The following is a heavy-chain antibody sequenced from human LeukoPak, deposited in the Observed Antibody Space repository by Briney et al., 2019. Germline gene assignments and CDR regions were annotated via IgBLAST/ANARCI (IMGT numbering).Heavy chain of an antibody. D-gene: IGHD3-22*01. V-gene: IGHV4-39*01. CDR2: IYYSGST. CDR1: GGSISSSSYC. CDR3: ASGSFYDSSGYLYY. Sequence: PSETLSLTCTVSGGSISSSSYCWGWIRQPPGKGLEWIGSIYYSGSTYYNPSLKSRATISVDTSKNQFSLKLSSVTAADTAVYYCASGSFYDSSGYLYYWGQGTLVTVSS. J-gene: IGHJ4*02.